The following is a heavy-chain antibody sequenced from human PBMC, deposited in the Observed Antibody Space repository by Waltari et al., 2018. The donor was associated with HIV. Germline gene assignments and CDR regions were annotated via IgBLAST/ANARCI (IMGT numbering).Heavy chain of an antibody. Sequence: QVQLVQSGAEVKKPGASVKVSCQASGYTFTSYDINWVRQATGQGLEWMGWKKTNSGDTGYAQKFQGRITMTSNTSISTVYMELSSLTSEETAVYYCVRAAIYSRGCFDYWGQGTLVTVSS. D-gene: IGHD6-19*01. CDR1: GYTFTSYD. CDR2: KKTNSGDT. CDR3: VRAAIYSRGCFDY. V-gene: IGHV1-8*01. J-gene: IGHJ4*02.